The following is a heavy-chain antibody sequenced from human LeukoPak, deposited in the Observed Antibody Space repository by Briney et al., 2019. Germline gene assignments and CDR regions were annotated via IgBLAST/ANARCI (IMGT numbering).Heavy chain of an antibody. CDR2: ISYDGSNK. Sequence: PGGSLRLSCAASGSTFSSYGMHWVRQAPGKGLEWVAVISYDGSNKYYADSVKGRFTISRDNSKNTLYLQMNSLRAEDTAVYYCARTRSCGGGFYPWDFHYWGQGTPVTVSS. J-gene: IGHJ4*02. CDR3: ARTRSCGGGFYPWDFHY. D-gene: IGHD2-21*02. CDR1: GSTFSSYG. V-gene: IGHV3-30*03.